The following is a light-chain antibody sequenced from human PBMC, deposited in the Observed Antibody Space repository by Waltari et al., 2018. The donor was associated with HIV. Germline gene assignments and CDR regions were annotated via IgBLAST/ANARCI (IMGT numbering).Light chain of an antibody. V-gene: IGLV1-44*01. CDR2: SNS. Sequence: QSVLTQSPSASGPPGQRLPIPRAGATPTTDRNSVSWYQQVPGTAPQLFMFSNSLRPSGVPDRFSGSKSGTSASLAISGLQSEDEADYYCATWDDTLDGPVFGGGTRLTVL. J-gene: IGLJ3*02. CDR3: ATWDDTLDGPV. CDR1: TPTTDRNS.